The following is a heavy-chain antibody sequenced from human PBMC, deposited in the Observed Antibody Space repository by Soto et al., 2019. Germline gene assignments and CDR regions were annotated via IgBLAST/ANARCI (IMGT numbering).Heavy chain of an antibody. Sequence: PSETLSLTGTVSGGSIRSGGDYWSWIRRHPGKGLEWIGYMYYSGSTYYNPSLKSRASMSVDTSKNQFSLKLSSVRAAATAVYYCARGLLGEPLLFGHWFAPWGKGTLVT. CDR2: MYYSGST. CDR3: ARGLLGEPLLFGHWFAP. CDR1: GGSIRSGGDY. J-gene: IGHJ5*02. V-gene: IGHV4-31*03. D-gene: IGHD2-15*01.